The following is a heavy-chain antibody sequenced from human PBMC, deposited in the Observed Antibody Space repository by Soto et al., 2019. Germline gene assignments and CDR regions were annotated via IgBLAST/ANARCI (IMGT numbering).Heavy chain of an antibody. V-gene: IGHV4-30-4*01. CDR1: GGSISSGDYY. D-gene: IGHD3-9*01. CDR3: ARERRYYDILTGYPFDY. Sequence: SETLSLTCTVSGGSISSGDYYWSWIRQPPGKGLEWIGYIYYSGSTYYNPSLKGRVTISVDTSKNQFSLKLSSVTAADTAVYYCARERRYYDILTGYPFDYWGQGTLVTVSS. CDR2: IYYSGST. J-gene: IGHJ4*02.